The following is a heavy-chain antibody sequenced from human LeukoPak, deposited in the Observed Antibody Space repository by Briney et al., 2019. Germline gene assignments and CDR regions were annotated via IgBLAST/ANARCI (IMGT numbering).Heavy chain of an antibody. CDR2: ISERGGRA. V-gene: IGHV3-23*01. D-gene: IGHD3-10*01. CDR3: AKRGVVIRGILVIGYHQEAYHYDF. CDR1: GISLSNYA. J-gene: IGHJ4*02. Sequence: TGGSLRLSCVVSGISLSNYAMTWVRQAPGKGLEWVSYISERGGRATYADSVKGRFTISRDTSLNTLYLQMNNLRGEDTAVYFCAKRGVVIRGILVIGYHQEAYHYDFWGQGVLVTVSS.